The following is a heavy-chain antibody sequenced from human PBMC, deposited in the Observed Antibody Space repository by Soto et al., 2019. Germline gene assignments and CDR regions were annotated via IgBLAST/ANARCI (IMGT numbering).Heavy chain of an antibody. Sequence: QVQLQQWGAGLLKPSETLSLTCAVYGGSFSDYYWTWIRQPPGKGLEWIGEINHRGSTNYNPSLKSRVTILIDTPKNQFSLKPSSVTAADTAVYFCARPRGPGAIYNWFDPWGQGTLVTVSS. CDR2: INHRGST. V-gene: IGHV4-34*01. CDR1: GGSFSDYY. D-gene: IGHD2-21*01. J-gene: IGHJ5*02. CDR3: ARPRGPGAIYNWFDP.